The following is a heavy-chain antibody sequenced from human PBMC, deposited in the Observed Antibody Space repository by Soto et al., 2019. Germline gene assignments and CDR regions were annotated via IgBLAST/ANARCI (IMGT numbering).Heavy chain of an antibody. CDR2: VYHRAST. D-gene: IGHD4-4*01. J-gene: IGHJ4*02. Sequence: PSETLSLTCAVSRASMTTGGFSWTWVRQPPGGGLEWIGHVYHRASTQYNPSLKGRVSISVYTSRRLFSLRLTSLIASDSAVYFCTGGSTAALSLLNFDTWGQASPDTV. CDR1: RASMTTGGFS. CDR3: TGGSTAALSLLNFDT. V-gene: IGHV4-30-2*01.